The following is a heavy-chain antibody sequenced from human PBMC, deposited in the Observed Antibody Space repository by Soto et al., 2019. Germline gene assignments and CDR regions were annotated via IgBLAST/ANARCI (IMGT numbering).Heavy chain of an antibody. V-gene: IGHV3-23*01. J-gene: IGHJ4*02. Sequence: EVQLLESGGGLVQPGGSLRLSCAASGFTFSSYAMSWVRQAPGKGLEWVSASSGSGGSTYYADSVKGRFTISRDNSKNTLYLQMNSLRAEDTAVYYCAKDRGVYVVVIQTTFDYWGQGTLVTVSS. CDR2: SSGSGGST. D-gene: IGHD2-21*01. CDR1: GFTFSSYA. CDR3: AKDRGVYVVVIQTTFDY.